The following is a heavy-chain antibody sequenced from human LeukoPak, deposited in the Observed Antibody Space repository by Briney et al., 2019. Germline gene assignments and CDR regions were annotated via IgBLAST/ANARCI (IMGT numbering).Heavy chain of an antibody. J-gene: IGHJ4*02. V-gene: IGHV3-23*01. Sequence: PGGSLRLSCAASGFTFSSYAMTWVRQAPGKGLEWVSAISGSGGSTYYADSVKGRFTISRDNSKNTLYLQMNSLRTEDTAVYYCTTGSIFGVVTFAEDYWRQGTLVTVSS. D-gene: IGHD3-3*01. CDR1: GFTFSSYA. CDR2: ISGSGGST. CDR3: TTGSIFGVVTFAEDY.